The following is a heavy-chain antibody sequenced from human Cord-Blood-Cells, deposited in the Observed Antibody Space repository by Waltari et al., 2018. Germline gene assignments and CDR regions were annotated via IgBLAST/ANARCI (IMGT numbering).Heavy chain of an antibody. CDR1: GFNFSSAW. D-gene: IGHD3-22*01. Sequence: EVQLVESGGGLVQPGGSLRLSGAASGFNFSSAWMSWVRQAPGKGLEWVANIKQDGSEKYYVDSVKGRFTISRDNAKNSLYLQMNSLRAEDTAVYYCARGPDSSGYYFDYWGQGTLVTVSS. J-gene: IGHJ4*02. V-gene: IGHV3-7*01. CDR3: ARGPDSSGYYFDY. CDR2: IKQDGSEK.